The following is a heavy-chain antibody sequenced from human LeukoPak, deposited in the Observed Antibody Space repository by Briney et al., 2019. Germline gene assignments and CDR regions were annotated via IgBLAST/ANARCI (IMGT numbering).Heavy chain of an antibody. CDR3: AQPPPLTMFREPN. CDR1: GFTFTAYA. CDR2: ISGGGDST. J-gene: IGHJ4*02. V-gene: IGHV3-23*01. D-gene: IGHD3-10*01. Sequence: PGGSLSLSCAASGFTFTAYALNWVRQLPGRGLEWVSTISGGGDSTYYADSVRGRFTISRENSKNMPYLQMNSLRVEDTAIYYCAQPPPLTMFREPNWGQGTLVTVSS.